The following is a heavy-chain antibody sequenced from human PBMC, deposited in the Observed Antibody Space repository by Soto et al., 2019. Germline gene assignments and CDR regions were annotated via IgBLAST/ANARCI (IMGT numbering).Heavy chain of an antibody. CDR3: ARCGYTAYDKEFDC. CDR1: GDSFSSSHW. D-gene: IGHD5-12*01. V-gene: IGHV4-4*02. J-gene: IGHJ4*02. Sequence: QVQLQESGPGLVKPSGTLSLTCAVSGDSFSSSHWWSWVRQPPGKGLEWIGEIYHSVNTNYNPSLKSRVTISTDKSKNQFSLKLSSVTAAATAVYYCARCGYTAYDKEFDCGGQGTLVTVSS. CDR2: IYHSVNT.